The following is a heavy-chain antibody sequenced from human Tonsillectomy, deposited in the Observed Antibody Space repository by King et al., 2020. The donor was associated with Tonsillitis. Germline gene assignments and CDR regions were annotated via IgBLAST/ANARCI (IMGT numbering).Heavy chain of an antibody. Sequence: VQLVETGGGLIQPGGSLRLSCAASGFTVSDHYMSWVRQAPGKGLEWVSVIYSGGSTYYADSVKGRCTISRDNSKNTLYLQMHSLRAEDTAVYYCAREHYYACSGLGYWGPGTLVTVSS. J-gene: IGHJ4*02. CDR1: GFTVSDHY. D-gene: IGHD3-22*01. V-gene: IGHV3-53*02. CDR2: IYSGGST. CDR3: AREHYYACSGLGY.